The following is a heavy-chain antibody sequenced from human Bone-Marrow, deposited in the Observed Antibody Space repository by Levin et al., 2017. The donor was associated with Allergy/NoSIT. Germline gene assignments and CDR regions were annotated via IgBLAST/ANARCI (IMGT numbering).Heavy chain of an antibody. D-gene: IGHD6-13*01. V-gene: IGHV5-51*01. CDR2: IYPGDSDT. Sequence: GGSLRLSCKGSGYSFTSYWIGWVRQMPGKGLEWMGIIYPGDSDTRYSPSFQGQVTISADKSISTAYLQWSSLKASDTAMYYCARRVEAAATAYYFDYWGQGTLVTVSS. J-gene: IGHJ4*02. CDR3: ARRVEAAATAYYFDY. CDR1: GYSFTSYW.